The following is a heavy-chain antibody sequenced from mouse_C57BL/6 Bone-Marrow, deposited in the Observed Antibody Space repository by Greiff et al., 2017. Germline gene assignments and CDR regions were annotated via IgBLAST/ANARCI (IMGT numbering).Heavy chain of an antibody. CDR2: INPYNGGT. CDR1: GYTFTDYY. V-gene: IGHV1-19*01. CDR3: ARNDDYDEVVGYCDY. J-gene: IGHJ2*01. Sequence: VQLQQSGPVLVKPGASVKMSCKASGYTFTDYYMNWVKQSHGKSLEWIGVINPYNGGTSYNQKFKGKATLTVDKSSSTAYMELNSLTSEDSAVYYCARNDDYDEVVGYCDYWGQGTTLTVSS. D-gene: IGHD2-4*01.